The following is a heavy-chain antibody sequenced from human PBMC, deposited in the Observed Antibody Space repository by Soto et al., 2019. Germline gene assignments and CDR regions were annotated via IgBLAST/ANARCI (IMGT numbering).Heavy chain of an antibody. D-gene: IGHD6-13*01. V-gene: IGHV3-73*01. CDR3: TRLSSSRAGAL. J-gene: IGHJ4*02. CDR1: GFTFSGSA. Sequence: PGGSLRLSCAASGFTFSGSAMHWVRQASGKGLEWVGRIRGKANSYATAYAASVKGRFTISRDDSKNTAYLQMNSLKTEDTAVYYCTRLSSSRAGALWGQGTLVTVSS. CDR2: IRGKANSYAT.